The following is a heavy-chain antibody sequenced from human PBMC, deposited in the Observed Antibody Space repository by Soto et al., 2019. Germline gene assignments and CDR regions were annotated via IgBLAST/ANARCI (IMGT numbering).Heavy chain of an antibody. CDR1: GGSISSYY. CDR2: IYYSGST. D-gene: IGHD2-2*01. Sequence: SETLSLTCTVSGGSISSYYWSWIRQPPGKGLEWIGYIYYSGSTNYNPSLKSRVTISVDTSKNQFSLKLSSVTAADTAVYYCARRGACSSTSCPRLYYYYMDVWGKGTTVTVSS. CDR3: ARRGACSSTSCPRLYYYYMDV. V-gene: IGHV4-59*08. J-gene: IGHJ6*03.